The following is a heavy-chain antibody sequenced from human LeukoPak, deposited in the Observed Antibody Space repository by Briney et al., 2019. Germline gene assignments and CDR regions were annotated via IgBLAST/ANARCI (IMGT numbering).Heavy chain of an antibody. CDR3: AKDYEYNSSTWYFQ. CDR1: GFTFNKFA. V-gene: IGHV3-23*01. Sequence: GGSLRLSCAGSGFTFNKFAMSWVRQAPGKGLEWVSGLIENGADTYYADSVRGRFTISRDNSKNTLYLQMNSLRAEDTAVYYCAKDYEYNSSTWYFQWGRGTLVSVSS. CDR2: LIENGADT. D-gene: IGHD6-13*01. J-gene: IGHJ4*02.